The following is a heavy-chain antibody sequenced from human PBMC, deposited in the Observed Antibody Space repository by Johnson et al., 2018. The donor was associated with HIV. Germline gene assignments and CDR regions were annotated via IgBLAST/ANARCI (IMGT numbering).Heavy chain of an antibody. CDR1: GFTFSSYW. J-gene: IGHJ3*02. CDR3: ARVALNVGNDAFDI. CDR2: INWNGGST. V-gene: IGHV3-20*04. Sequence: VQLVESGGGLVQPGGSLRLSCAASGFTFSSYWMSWVRQAPGKGLVWVSGINWNGGSTGYADSVKGRFTISRDNAKNSLYLQMNSLRAEDTALYYCARVALNVGNDAFDIWGQGTMVTVSS. D-gene: IGHD1-1*01.